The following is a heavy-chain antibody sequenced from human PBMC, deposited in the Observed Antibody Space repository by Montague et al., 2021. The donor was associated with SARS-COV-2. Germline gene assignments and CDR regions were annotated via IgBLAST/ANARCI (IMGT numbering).Heavy chain of an antibody. J-gene: IGHJ4*02. CDR1: GGSIISTNW. V-gene: IGHV4-4*02. CDR3: ARDSPQGITSVGPGF. CDR2: IYHSGST. Sequence: SETLSLTCVVSGGSIISTNWWSWVRQPPGKGLEWIGQIYHSGSTNYHPSLRSRVTMSVDKSKNQFSLILKSATAADTAVYYCARDSPQGITSVGPGFWGQGTLVIVSS. D-gene: IGHD4-23*01.